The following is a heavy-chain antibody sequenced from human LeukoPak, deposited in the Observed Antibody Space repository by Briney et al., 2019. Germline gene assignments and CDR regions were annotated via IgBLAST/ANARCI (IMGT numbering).Heavy chain of an antibody. CDR2: IDYSGST. D-gene: IGHD1-26*01. V-gene: IGHV4-59*01. CDR1: GGTISRYF. CDR3: ARDRRRDLLHAFDI. Sequence: SETLSLTCTVAGGTISRYFWSSIRQPPGKGLEWIAYIDYSGSTNYNPSLKSRLTISLDASKNQFSLKLSSVTAADTAVYYCARDRRRDLLHAFDIWGQGTMVTVSS. J-gene: IGHJ3*02.